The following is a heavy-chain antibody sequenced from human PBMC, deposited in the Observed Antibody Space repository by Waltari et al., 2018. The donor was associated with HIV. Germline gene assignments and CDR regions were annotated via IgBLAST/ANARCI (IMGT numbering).Heavy chain of an antibody. CDR2: IWYDGTEK. V-gene: IGHV3-33*06. D-gene: IGHD3-10*01. CDR1: GFTFKSYG. J-gene: IGHJ5*02. CDR3: AKDANTFHEFGPNWLDP. Sequence: QVQLVASGGGVVQPGRSLRLSCETSGFTFKSYGLHWFRQAPGKGLEWVAVIWYDGTEKYYVDSVKGRFVISRDNSKNTLYLQMNSLRPEDTAMYYCAKDANTFHEFGPNWLDPWGQGTLVSVSS.